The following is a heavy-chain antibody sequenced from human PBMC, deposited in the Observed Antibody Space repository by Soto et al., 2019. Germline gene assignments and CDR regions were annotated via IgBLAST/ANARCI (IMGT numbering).Heavy chain of an antibody. D-gene: IGHD2-8*01. CDR1: GDPISSGDYY. J-gene: IGHJ3*02. V-gene: IGHV4-30-4*01. CDR2: IYYSGTT. CDR3: ARAPYRGTNSRGALDM. Sequence: QVQLQESGPGLVKPSQTLSLTCTVSGDPISSGDYYWSWIRQPPGKGLEWIGYIYYSGTTYYSPSLKSRVTMSVDTSKNQFSLKLSSVTAADTAVYYCARAPYRGTNSRGALDMLGQGTMVTVSS.